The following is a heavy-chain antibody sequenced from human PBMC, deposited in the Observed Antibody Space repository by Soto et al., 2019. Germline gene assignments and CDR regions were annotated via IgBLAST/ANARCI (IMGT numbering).Heavy chain of an antibody. Sequence: PGGSLRLSCAASGFTFSDYHMTWIRQAPGKGLEWVSSISHSGSSTNYADSVKGRFTISRDNAKNSLYLQMHSLRAEDTAVYYCARTSWLYAIGPDWFDPWGQGTLVTVS. J-gene: IGHJ5*02. CDR2: ISHSGSST. CDR3: ARTSWLYAIGPDWFDP. CDR1: GFTFSDYH. D-gene: IGHD2-8*01. V-gene: IGHV3-11*06.